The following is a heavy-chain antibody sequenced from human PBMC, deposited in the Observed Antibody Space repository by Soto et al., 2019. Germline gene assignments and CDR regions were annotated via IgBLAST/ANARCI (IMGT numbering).Heavy chain of an antibody. Sequence: GSLRLSCAASGFTFSSYWMSWVRQAPGKGLEWVANIKQDGSEKYYVDSVKGRFTISRDNAKNSLYLQMNSLRAEDTAVYYCARDQGTAIVRGYYYGMDVWGQGPTVTVYS. V-gene: IGHV3-7*01. D-gene: IGHD5-18*01. CDR2: IKQDGSEK. CDR1: GFTFSSYW. J-gene: IGHJ6*02. CDR3: ARDQGTAIVRGYYYGMDV.